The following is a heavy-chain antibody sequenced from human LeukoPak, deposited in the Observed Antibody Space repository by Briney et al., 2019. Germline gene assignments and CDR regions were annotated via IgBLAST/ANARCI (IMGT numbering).Heavy chain of an antibody. Sequence: AGSLRLSCAASGFTFSSYWMSWVRQAPGKGLEWVAFIRYDGSNKYYADSVKGRSTISRDNSKNTLYLQMNSLRAEDTAVYYCARVDWYYYYMDVWGKGTTVTVSS. D-gene: IGHD3-9*01. V-gene: IGHV3-30*02. CDR3: ARVDWYYYYMDV. CDR2: IRYDGSNK. J-gene: IGHJ6*03. CDR1: GFTFSSYW.